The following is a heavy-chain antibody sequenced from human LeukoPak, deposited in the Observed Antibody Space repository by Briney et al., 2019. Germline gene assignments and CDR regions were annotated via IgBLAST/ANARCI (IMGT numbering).Heavy chain of an antibody. V-gene: IGHV4-59*08. CDR2: IYYSGST. Sequence: SETLSLTCTVSGGSNSSYYWSWIRQPPGKGLEWIGYIYYSGSTNYNPSLKSRVTISVDTSKNQFSLKLSSVTAADTAVYYCARHQYDYVWGSYRYTHAFDIWGQGTMVTVSS. CDR3: ARHQYDYVWGSYRYTHAFDI. D-gene: IGHD3-16*02. J-gene: IGHJ3*02. CDR1: GGSNSSYY.